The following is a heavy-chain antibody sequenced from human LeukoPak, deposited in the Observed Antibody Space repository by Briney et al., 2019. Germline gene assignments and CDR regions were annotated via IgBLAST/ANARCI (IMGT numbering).Heavy chain of an antibody. Sequence: SVKVSCKASGGTFSSYAISWVRQAPGQGLEWMGRIIPTFGTANYAQKFQGRVTITTDESTSTAYMELSSLRSEDTAVYYCARESPYYDILTGYYDYWGQGTLVTVSS. CDR2: IIPTFGTA. CDR3: ARESPYYDILTGYYDY. CDR1: GGTFSSYA. V-gene: IGHV1-69*05. D-gene: IGHD3-9*01. J-gene: IGHJ4*02.